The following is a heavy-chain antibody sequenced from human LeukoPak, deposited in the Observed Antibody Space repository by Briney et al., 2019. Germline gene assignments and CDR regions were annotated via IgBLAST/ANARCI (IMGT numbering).Heavy chain of an antibody. CDR1: GFTFDDYA. CDR3: AKTRHDTSRLPFDP. V-gene: IGHV3-23*01. J-gene: IGHJ5*02. D-gene: IGHD3-22*01. CDR2: ISATDGST. Sequence: GRSLRLSCAASGFTFDDYAMHWVRQAPGKGLEWVSGISATDGSTSYADSVKGRFTVSRDNSKNTLYLQMNSLRADDTAVYYCAKTRHDTSRLPFDPWGQGTLVTVSS.